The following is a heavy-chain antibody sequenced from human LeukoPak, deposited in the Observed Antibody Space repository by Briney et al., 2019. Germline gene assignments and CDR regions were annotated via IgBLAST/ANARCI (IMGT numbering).Heavy chain of an antibody. CDR3: ARVAGYFDWEYYFDY. CDR1: GFTFSSYE. J-gene: IGHJ4*02. D-gene: IGHD3-9*01. V-gene: IGHV3-48*03. Sequence: GSLRLSCAASGFTFSSYEMNWVRQAPGKGLECVSYISSGGDTIYYADSVKGRFTISRDNAKNSLYLQMNSLRAEDTAVYYCARVAGYFDWEYYFDYWGQGTLVTVSS. CDR2: ISSGGDTI.